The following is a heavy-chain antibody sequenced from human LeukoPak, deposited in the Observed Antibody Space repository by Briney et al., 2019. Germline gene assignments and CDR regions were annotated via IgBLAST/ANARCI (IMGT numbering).Heavy chain of an antibody. Sequence: PSQTLSLTCTVSGDSISSGDYYWSWIWQPAGKGLEWIGRIYTSGSTNYNPSLKSRVTMSVDTSKNQFSLKLSSVTAADTAVYYCARDSPYSGSWSFLYWGQGTLVTVSS. J-gene: IGHJ4*02. D-gene: IGHD1-26*01. CDR2: IYTSGST. CDR1: GDSISSGDYY. CDR3: ARDSPYSGSWSFLY. V-gene: IGHV4-61*02.